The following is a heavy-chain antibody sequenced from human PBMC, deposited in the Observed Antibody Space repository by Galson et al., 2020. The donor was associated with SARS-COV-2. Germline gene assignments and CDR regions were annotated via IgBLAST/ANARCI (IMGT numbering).Heavy chain of an antibody. V-gene: IGHV3-9*01. Sequence: SLKISCAASGFTFDDYAMHWVRQAPGKGLEWVSGISWNSGSIGYADSVKGRFTISRDNVKNSLYLQMNSLRAEDTALYYCANLYGSGSSPYYYYGMDVWGQGTTVTVSS. D-gene: IGHD3-10*01. J-gene: IGHJ6*02. CDR2: ISWNSGSI. CDR1: GFTFDDYA. CDR3: ANLYGSGSSPYYYYGMDV.